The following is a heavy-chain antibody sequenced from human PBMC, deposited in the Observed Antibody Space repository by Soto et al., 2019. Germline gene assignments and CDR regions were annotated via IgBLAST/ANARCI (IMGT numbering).Heavy chain of an antibody. CDR3: ARARPYRIDV. Sequence: GGSLRLSCAASGFTFGSYWMNWVRQAPGKGLEWVSRIDSDGSSTTYADSVKGRFTTSRDNAKNTLYLQMSTLRVEDTPVYYCARARPYRIDVWGQGTTVTVSS. CDR1: GFTFGSYW. CDR2: IDSDGSST. V-gene: IGHV3-74*01. J-gene: IGHJ6*02.